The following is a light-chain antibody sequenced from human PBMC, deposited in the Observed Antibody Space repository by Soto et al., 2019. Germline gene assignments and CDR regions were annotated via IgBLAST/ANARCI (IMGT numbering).Light chain of an antibody. Sequence: EIVMTQSPATLSVSPGERATLSCRASQSISSKLAWYRQKPGQAPRLLIYGASTRATGTPARFSGSGSGTEFTLTISSLQSEDFAVYYCQQYNNWPPITFGQGTRLESK. CDR1: QSISSK. V-gene: IGKV3-15*01. J-gene: IGKJ5*01. CDR3: QQYNNWPPIT. CDR2: GAS.